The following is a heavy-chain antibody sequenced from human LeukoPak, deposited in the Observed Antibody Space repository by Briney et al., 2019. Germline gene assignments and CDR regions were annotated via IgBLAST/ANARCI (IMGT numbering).Heavy chain of an antibody. D-gene: IGHD2-15*01. CDR1: GYTFTNYG. CDR2: INTNTGNP. V-gene: IGHV7-4-1*02. CDR3: ARDVHGGSFGP. Sequence: ASVKVSCKASGYTFTNYGISWVRQAPGQGLEWMGWINTNTGNPTYAQGFTGRFVFSLDTSVSTAYLQISSLKAEDTAVYYCARDVHGGSFGPWGQGTLVTVSS. J-gene: IGHJ5*02.